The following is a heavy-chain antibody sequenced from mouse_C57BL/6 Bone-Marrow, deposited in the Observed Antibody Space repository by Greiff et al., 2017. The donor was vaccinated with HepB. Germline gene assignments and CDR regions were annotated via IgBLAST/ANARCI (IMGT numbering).Heavy chain of an antibody. J-gene: IGHJ4*01. CDR2: ISYDGSN. V-gene: IGHV3-6*01. CDR1: GYSITSGYY. Sequence: EVQVVESGPGLVKPSQSLSLTCSVTGYSITSGYYWNWIRQFPGNNLEWMGYISYDGSNNYNPSLKNRISITRDTSKNQFFLKLNSVTTEDTATYYCARERYGSSYYYYAMDYWGQGTSVTVSS. CDR3: ARERYGSSYYYYAMDY. D-gene: IGHD1-1*01.